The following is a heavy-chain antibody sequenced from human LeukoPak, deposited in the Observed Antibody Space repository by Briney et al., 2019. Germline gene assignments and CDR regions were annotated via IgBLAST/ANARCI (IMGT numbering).Heavy chain of an antibody. D-gene: IGHD3-3*01. V-gene: IGHV3-48*01. J-gene: IGHJ4*02. CDR3: ARDLGTIFPYHFHC. CDR1: GFTFSSYS. Sequence: GGSLRLSCAASGFTFSSYSMNWVRQAPGKGLEWVSYISSSSSTIYYADSVKGRFTISRDNAKHSLYLQMNSLRAEDTAVYYCARDLGTIFPYHFHCWGQGTLVPVSS. CDR2: ISSSSSTI.